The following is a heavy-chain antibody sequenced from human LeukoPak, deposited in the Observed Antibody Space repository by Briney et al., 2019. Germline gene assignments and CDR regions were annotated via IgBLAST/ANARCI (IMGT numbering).Heavy chain of an antibody. CDR1: GFTFSSYW. D-gene: IGHD3-10*01. CDR2: IRSKAYGGTT. V-gene: IGHV3-49*04. Sequence: GGSLRLSCAASGFTFSSYWMSWVRQAPGKGLEWVGFIRSKAYGGTTEYAASVKGRFTISRDDSKSIAYLQMNSLKTEDTAVYYCSRDGLDYYGSGSYRGFDYWGQGTLVTVSS. CDR3: SRDGLDYYGSGSYRGFDY. J-gene: IGHJ4*02.